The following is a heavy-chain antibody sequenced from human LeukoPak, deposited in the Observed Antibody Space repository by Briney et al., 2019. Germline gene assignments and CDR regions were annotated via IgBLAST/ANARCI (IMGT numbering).Heavy chain of an antibody. Sequence: PSETLSLTCTVSGDSISSSSYYWGWIRQPPGKGLEWIGSIYYSGSTYYNPSLKSRVTISVDTSKNQFSLKLSSVTAADTAVYYCARESSTVTRIGWYFDLWGRGTLVTVSS. V-gene: IGHV4-39*07. J-gene: IGHJ2*01. CDR2: IYYSGST. D-gene: IGHD4-11*01. CDR3: ARESSTVTRIGWYFDL. CDR1: GDSISSSSYY.